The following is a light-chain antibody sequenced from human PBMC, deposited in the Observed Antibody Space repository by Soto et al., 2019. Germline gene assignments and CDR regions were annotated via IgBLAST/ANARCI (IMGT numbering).Light chain of an antibody. V-gene: IGLV7-43*01. J-gene: IGLJ1*01. CDR3: LLFFDGAYV. Sequence: QAVVTQEPSLTVSPGGTVTLTCASSTGAVTSTYYPNWFQQKPGQAPRPLIYSTTNKHSWTPARFSGSLLGGKAALTLSGVQPEDEAEYYCLLFFDGAYVFGTGTKLTVL. CDR2: STT. CDR1: TGAVTSTYY.